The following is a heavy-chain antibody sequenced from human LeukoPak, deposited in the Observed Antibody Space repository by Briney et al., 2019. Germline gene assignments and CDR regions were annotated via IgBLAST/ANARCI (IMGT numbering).Heavy chain of an antibody. CDR3: ANRGGYDSGGYFFYYFDY. J-gene: IGHJ4*02. Sequence: GGSLRLSCAASGFTFSRLAMSWVRQAPGKGLEWVSVISGSGASTYYADSVKGRFAISRDNSKNTLYVQMNSLRAEDTAVYYCANRGGYDSGGYFFYYFDYWGQGTLVTVSS. CDR2: ISGSGAST. CDR1: GFTFSRLA. V-gene: IGHV3-23*01. D-gene: IGHD3-22*01.